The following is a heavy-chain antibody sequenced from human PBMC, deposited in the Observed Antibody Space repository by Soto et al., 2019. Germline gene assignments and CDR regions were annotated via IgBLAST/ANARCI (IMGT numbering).Heavy chain of an antibody. J-gene: IGHJ6*02. CDR3: ARVGVRGSDYYYYYGMDV. V-gene: IGHV1-69*13. Sequence: SVKVSCKASGGTFSSYATSWVRQAPGQGLEWMGGIIPIFGTANYAQKFQGRVTITADESTSTAYMELSSLRSEDTAVYYCARVGVRGSDYYYYYGMDVWGQGTTVTVSS. CDR2: IIPIFGTA. D-gene: IGHD3-16*01. CDR1: GGTFSSYA.